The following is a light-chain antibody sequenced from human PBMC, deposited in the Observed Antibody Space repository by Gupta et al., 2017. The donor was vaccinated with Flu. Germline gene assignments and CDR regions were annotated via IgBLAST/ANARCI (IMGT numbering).Light chain of an antibody. CDR2: DAS. V-gene: IGKV3-11*01. CDR1: QSVSSY. CDR3: HQRSNWPGT. J-gene: IGKJ1*01. Sequence: EIVLTQSPATLSLSPGERATLSCRASQSVSSYLAWYQQKPGQAPRLLIYDASNRATGIPARFSGSGSGTDFTLTIISLEPEDFAVYYCHQRSNWPGTFGQGTKVEIK.